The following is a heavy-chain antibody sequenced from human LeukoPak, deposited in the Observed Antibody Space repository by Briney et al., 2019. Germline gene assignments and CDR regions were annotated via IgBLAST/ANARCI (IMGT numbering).Heavy chain of an antibody. J-gene: IGHJ4*02. Sequence: GGSLRLSCAASGFTFSSYGMHWGRQAPGKGLEWVAVISYDGSNKYYADSVKGRFTISRDNSKNTLYLQMNSLRAEDTAVYYCAKDSIEYYFDYWGQGTLVTVSS. CDR1: GFTFSSYG. V-gene: IGHV3-30*18. CDR3: AKDSIEYYFDY. D-gene: IGHD2-2*01. CDR2: ISYDGSNK.